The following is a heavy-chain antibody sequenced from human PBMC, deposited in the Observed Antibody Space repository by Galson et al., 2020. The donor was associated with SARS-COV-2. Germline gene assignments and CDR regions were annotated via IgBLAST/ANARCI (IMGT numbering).Heavy chain of an antibody. D-gene: IGHD4-17*01. V-gene: IGHV1-18*01. CDR2: ISAYNGNT. J-gene: IGHJ6*03. CDR3: ARAGDTVTTWFAGYYYYYMYV. Sequence: ASVQDSCKASGYTFTSYGISWVRQAPGQGLEWMGWISAYNGNTNYAQKLQGRVTMTTDTSTSTAYMELRSLRSDDTAVYYCARAGDTVTTWFAGYYYYYMYVWGKGTTVTVSS. CDR1: GYTFTSYG.